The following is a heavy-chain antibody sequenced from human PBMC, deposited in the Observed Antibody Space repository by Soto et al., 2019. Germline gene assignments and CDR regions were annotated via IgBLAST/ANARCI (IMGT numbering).Heavy chain of an antibody. J-gene: IGHJ4*02. Sequence: QVQLVESGGGVVPPGRSLRLSCAASGFTFSTYGMHWVRRAPGKGLEWVAVISYDGSQKYYGDSVKGRFTISRDNSKNTLFLEVSSLRADDTAVYFWARYSWKYQGPIDYWGQGTLVTVSS. CDR2: ISYDGSQK. V-gene: IGHV3-30*03. CDR3: ARYSWKYQGPIDY. D-gene: IGHD2-2*01. CDR1: GFTFSTYG.